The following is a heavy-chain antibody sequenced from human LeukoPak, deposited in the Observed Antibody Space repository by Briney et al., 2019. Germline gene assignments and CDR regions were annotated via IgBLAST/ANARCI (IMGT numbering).Heavy chain of an antibody. CDR2: ISYDGSNK. D-gene: IGHD3-22*01. Sequence: PGGSLRLSCAASGFTFSSYAMHWVRQAPGKGLEWVAVISYDGSNKYYADSVKGRFTISRDNAKNSLYLQMNSLRAEDTAVYYCARVEYYYDSSGYWTTKQAPHYFDYWGQGTLVTVSS. CDR1: GFTFSSYA. V-gene: IGHV3-30-3*01. CDR3: ARVEYYYDSSGYWTTKQAPHYFDY. J-gene: IGHJ4*02.